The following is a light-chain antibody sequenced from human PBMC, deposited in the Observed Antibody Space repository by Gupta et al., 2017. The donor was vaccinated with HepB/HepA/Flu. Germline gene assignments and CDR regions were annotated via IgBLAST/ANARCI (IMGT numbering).Light chain of an antibody. CDR3: CSYAGSYTWV. CDR2: DVS. CDR1: SSDVGGYNY. Sequence: QSALTQPRSVSGSPGQSVTLSCTGTSSDVGGYNYVSWYQQHPGKAPKLMIYDVSKWPSGVPDRFSGSKSGNTASLTISGLQAEDEADYYCCSYAGSYTWVLGGGTRLTVL. J-gene: IGLJ3*02. V-gene: IGLV2-11*01.